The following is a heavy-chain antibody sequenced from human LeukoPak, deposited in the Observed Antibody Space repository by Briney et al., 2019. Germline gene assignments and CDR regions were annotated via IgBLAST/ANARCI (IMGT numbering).Heavy chain of an antibody. J-gene: IGHJ4*02. CDR2: ISFSSSTI. D-gene: IGHD5-24*01. CDR3: ATKMATKGSFEY. CDR1: GFTFGTYN. V-gene: IGHV3-48*02. Sequence: GGSLRLSCAASGFTFGTYNMNWVRQAPGKGLEWVSYISFSSSTIHYADSVKGRFTISRDNAKSSLYLQMNSLRDEDTAVYFCATKMATKGSFEYWGQGTLVTVSS.